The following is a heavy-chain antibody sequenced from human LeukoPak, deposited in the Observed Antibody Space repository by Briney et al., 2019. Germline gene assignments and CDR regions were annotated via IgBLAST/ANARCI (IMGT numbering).Heavy chain of an antibody. CDR3: ARLGGGWYRFFDY. CDR1: EFTFSSYA. J-gene: IGHJ4*02. CDR2: ISGSGGST. V-gene: IGHV3-23*01. Sequence: PGGSLRLSCAASEFTFSSYAMSWVRQAPGKGLEWVSAISGSGGSTYYADSVKGRFTISRDNSKNTLYLQMNSLRAEDTAVYYCARLGGGWYRFFDYWGQGTLVTVSS. D-gene: IGHD6-19*01.